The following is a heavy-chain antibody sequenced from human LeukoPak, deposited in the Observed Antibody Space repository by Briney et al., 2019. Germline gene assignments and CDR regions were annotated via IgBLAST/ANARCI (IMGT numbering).Heavy chain of an antibody. V-gene: IGHV1-24*01. CDR3: ATGGNSFWGGYNIAFDY. J-gene: IGHJ4*02. D-gene: IGHD3-3*01. CDR1: GYTLTELS. Sequence: ASVKVSCKVSGYTLTELSMHWVRQAPGKGLEWMGGFDPEDGETIYAQKFQGRVTMTEDTSTDTAYMELSSLRSEDTAVYYCATGGNSFWGGYNIAFDYWGQGTLVTVSS. CDR2: FDPEDGET.